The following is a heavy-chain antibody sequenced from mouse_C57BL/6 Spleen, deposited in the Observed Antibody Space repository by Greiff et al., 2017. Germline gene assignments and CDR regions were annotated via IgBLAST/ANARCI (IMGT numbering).Heavy chain of an antibody. V-gene: IGHV10-1*01. J-gene: IGHJ3*01. CDR3: VSFGVLAY. CDR2: IRSKSNNYAT. CDR1: GFSFNTYA. D-gene: IGHD3-1*01. Sequence: EVKLVESGGGLVQPKGSLKLSCAASGFSFNTYAMNWVRQAPGKGLEWVARIRSKSNNYATYYADSVKDRFTISRDDSESMLYLQMNNVKTEDTAMYYCVSFGVLAYWGQGTLVTVSA.